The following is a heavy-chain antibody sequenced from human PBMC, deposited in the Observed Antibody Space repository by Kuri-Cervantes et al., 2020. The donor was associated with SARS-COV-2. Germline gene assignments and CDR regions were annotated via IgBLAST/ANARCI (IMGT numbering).Heavy chain of an antibody. Sequence: GESLKISCTASGFTFGDYAMSWVRQAPGKGLEWVAVISYDGSNKYYADSVKGRFTISRDNSKNTLYLQMNSLRAEDTAVYYCARSYSGSYFDAFDIWGQGTMVTVSS. CDR2: ISYDGSNK. J-gene: IGHJ3*02. CDR3: ARSYSGSYFDAFDI. CDR1: GFTFGDYA. D-gene: IGHD1-26*01. V-gene: IGHV3-30-3*01.